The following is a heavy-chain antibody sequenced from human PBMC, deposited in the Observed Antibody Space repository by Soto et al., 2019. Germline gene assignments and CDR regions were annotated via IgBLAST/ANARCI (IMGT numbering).Heavy chain of an antibody. Sequence: EVQLVESGGGLIQPGGSLRLSCAASGFTVSDHYMNWVRQAPGKRLEWVSIIYTGGTTYYGDSVQGRFTISRDKSKNTPYLQMLSLRPRDTAVYYCEKKHDYRRQGTLVIVSS. D-gene: IGHD3-3*01. CDR3: EKKHDY. J-gene: IGHJ4*02. CDR1: GFTVSDHY. V-gene: IGHV3-53*01. CDR2: IYTGGTT.